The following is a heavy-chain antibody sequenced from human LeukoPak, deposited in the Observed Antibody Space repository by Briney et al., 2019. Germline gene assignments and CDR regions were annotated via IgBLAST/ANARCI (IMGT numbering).Heavy chain of an antibody. CDR1: GGSFSGYY. D-gene: IGHD3-9*01. CDR3: ARGGRIVRYFDWYTL. Sequence: PSEALSLTCAVYGGSFSGYYWSWIRQSPGKGLEWIGEINHSGSTNYNPSLKSRVTISVDTSKNQFSLKLSTVTAADTAVYYCARGGRIVRYFDWYTLWGQGTLVTVSS. CDR2: INHSGST. V-gene: IGHV4-34*01. J-gene: IGHJ4*02.